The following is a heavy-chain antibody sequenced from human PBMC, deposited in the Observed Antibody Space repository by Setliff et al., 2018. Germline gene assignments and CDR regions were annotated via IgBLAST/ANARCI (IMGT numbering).Heavy chain of an antibody. V-gene: IGHV3-23*01. J-gene: IGHJ3*02. CDR2: ISDTACGI. CDR1: GFTFNTYA. Sequence: GGSLRLSCAASGFTFNTYAMSWVRQPPGKGLEWVSSISDTACGIYYADSVRGRFTISRDNVKNSLFLQMDSLRVDDTAVYYCGRAGKPYAIDIWGQGTMVTV. CDR3: GRAGKPYAIDI.